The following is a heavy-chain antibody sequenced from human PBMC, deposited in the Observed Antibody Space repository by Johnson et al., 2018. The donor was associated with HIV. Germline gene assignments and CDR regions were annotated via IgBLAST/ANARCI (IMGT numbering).Heavy chain of an antibody. Sequence: VQLVESGGGLVQPGGSLRLSCAASGFTFNNYGMHWVRQAPGKGLEWVAVISYDGKNKYFGDSVKGRFTISRDNSKNTLYLHMNSLRVEDTAVYYCAKANYYVYAFDIWGQGTMVTVSS. CDR1: GFTFNNYG. CDR2: ISYDGKNK. D-gene: IGHD3-22*01. CDR3: AKANYYVYAFDI. J-gene: IGHJ3*02. V-gene: IGHV3-30*18.